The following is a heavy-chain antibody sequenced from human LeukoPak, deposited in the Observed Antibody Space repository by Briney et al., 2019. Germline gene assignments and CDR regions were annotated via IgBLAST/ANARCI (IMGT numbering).Heavy chain of an antibody. J-gene: IGHJ5*02. CDR1: GGSFSGYY. V-gene: IGHV4-34*01. D-gene: IGHD3-10*01. CDR3: ARHRRYYGSGSYTYNWFDP. Sequence: SETLSLTCAVYGGSFSGYYWSWIRQPPGKGPEWIGEINHSGSTNYNPSLKSRVTISVDTSKNQFSLKLSSVTAADTAVYYCARHRRYYGSGSYTYNWFDPWGQGTLVTVSS. CDR2: INHSGST.